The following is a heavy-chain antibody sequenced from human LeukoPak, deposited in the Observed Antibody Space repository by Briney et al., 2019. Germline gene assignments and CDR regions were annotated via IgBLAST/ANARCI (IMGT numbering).Heavy chain of an antibody. D-gene: IGHD3-3*01. CDR2: IRYDGSIK. J-gene: IGHJ3*02. V-gene: IGHV3-30*02. Sequence: GGSLRLSCVASGFTFSSYGMHWVRRAPGKGLEWVVFIRYDGSIKYYADSVKGRFTFSRDNYENILYLQMNNLREEDTAVYYCARTYYDYWSGPFAFDIWGQGTMVTVSS. CDR3: ARTYYDYWSGPFAFDI. CDR1: GFTFSSYG.